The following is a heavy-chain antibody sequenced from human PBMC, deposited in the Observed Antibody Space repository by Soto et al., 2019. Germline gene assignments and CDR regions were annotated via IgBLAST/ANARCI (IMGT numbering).Heavy chain of an antibody. J-gene: IGHJ6*02. D-gene: IGHD2-15*01. Sequence: QVPLVESGGGVVQPGRSLRLSCAASGFTFSSYGMHWVRQAPGKGLEWVAVISYDGSNKYYADSVKGRFTISRDNSKNTLYLQMNSLRAEDTAVYYCAKSSGYCSGGSCYSTGGMDVWGQGTTVTVSS. CDR3: AKSSGYCSGGSCYSTGGMDV. V-gene: IGHV3-30*18. CDR2: ISYDGSNK. CDR1: GFTFSSYG.